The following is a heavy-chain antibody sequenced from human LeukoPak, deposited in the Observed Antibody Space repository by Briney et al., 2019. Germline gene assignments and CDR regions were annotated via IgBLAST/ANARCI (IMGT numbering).Heavy chain of an antibody. J-gene: IGHJ4*02. CDR3: ASDIGD. D-gene: IGHD3-10*01. CDR1: GFTFSSYA. V-gene: IGHV3-30-3*01. CDR2: ISYDGSNK. Sequence: PGGSLRLSCAASGFTFSSYAMHWVRQAPGKGLEWVAVISYDGSNKYYADSVKGRFTISRDDAKNTLYLQMNSLRAEDTAVYYCASDIGDWGQGTLVTVSS.